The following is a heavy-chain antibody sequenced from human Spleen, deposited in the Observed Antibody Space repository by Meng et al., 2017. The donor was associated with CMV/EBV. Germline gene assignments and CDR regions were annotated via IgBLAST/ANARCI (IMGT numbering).Heavy chain of an antibody. D-gene: IGHD3-10*01. V-gene: IGHV3-23*01. CDR3: SISGRGVMVRGS. J-gene: IGHJ4*02. CDR1: GFTFSSYA. Sequence: GGSLRLSCAASGFTFSSYAMSWVRQAPGKGLEWVSAISGSGGSTYYADSLKGRFTLSRDNSKSLLYLQLDSLKAKDTAMYKCSISGRGVMVRGSGGQGTLVTVSS. CDR2: ISGSGGST.